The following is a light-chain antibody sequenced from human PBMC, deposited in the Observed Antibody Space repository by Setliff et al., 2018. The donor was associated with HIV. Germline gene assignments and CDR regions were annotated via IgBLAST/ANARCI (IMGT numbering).Light chain of an antibody. V-gene: IGLV2-23*01. CDR3: CSNTGSNTYV. Sequence: TQPASVSGSPGQSITISCTGTSSDIGRYNLVSWYQQYPGKAPKLMIYQATKRPSGVSNRFSGSKSGNTASLTISGLQAEDEADYYCCSNTGSNTYVFGSGTKVTVL. J-gene: IGLJ1*01. CDR1: SSDIGRYNL. CDR2: QAT.